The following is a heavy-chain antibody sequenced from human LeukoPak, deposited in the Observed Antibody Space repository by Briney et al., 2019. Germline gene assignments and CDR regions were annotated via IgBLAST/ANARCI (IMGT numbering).Heavy chain of an antibody. V-gene: IGHV3-33*05. Sequence: GGSLRLSCAASGFTFRSHGMHWVRQAPGKGLEWVGVILYDGSDSYYTDSVKGRFALSRDNSKNTLYLQMNSLRAEDTAVYFCARDRDSSSHYFDYWGQGALVTVSS. CDR1: GFTFRSHG. J-gene: IGHJ4*02. D-gene: IGHD6-6*01. CDR3: ARDRDSSSHYFDY. CDR2: ILYDGSDS.